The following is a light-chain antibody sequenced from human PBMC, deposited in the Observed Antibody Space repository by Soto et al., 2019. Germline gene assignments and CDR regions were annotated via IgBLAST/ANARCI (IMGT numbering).Light chain of an antibody. CDR2: EVS. Sequence: QAVVTQPPSASGSPGQSVTISCTGTSSDVGGYNYVSRYQQHPGKAPKLMIYEVSKRPSGVPDRFSGSKSGNTASLTVSGLQAEDEADYYCSSYAGSNRVFGGGTKLTVL. CDR3: SSYAGSNRV. V-gene: IGLV2-8*01. CDR1: SSDVGGYNY. J-gene: IGLJ2*01.